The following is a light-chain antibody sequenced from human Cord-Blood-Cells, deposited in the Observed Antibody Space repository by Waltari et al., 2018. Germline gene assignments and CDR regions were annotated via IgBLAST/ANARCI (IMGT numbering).Light chain of an antibody. J-gene: IGLJ1*01. V-gene: IGLV1-47*01. CDR3: AAWDDSLSGRYV. Sequence: QSVLTQPPSASGTPGQRVTISCSGSSSNIGSNYVYWYPQLPGTAPKLLIYRNNQRPSGVPDRFSGSKSGTSASLAISGLRSEDEADYYCAAWDDSLSGRYVFGTGTKVTVL. CDR2: RNN. CDR1: SSNIGSNY.